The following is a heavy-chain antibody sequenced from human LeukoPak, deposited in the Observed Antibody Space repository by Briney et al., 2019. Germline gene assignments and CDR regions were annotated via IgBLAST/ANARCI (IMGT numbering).Heavy chain of an antibody. CDR3: ARESGRLRVDY. CDR1: GGSISSYY. Sequence: SETLSLTCTASGGSISSYYWSWFRQPPGKGLEWIGYIYYSGSTNYNPSLKSRVTISVDVSKNQLSLKLRSVTAADTAVYYCARESGRLRVDYWGQGTLVTVSS. CDR2: IYYSGST. V-gene: IGHV4-59*01. J-gene: IGHJ4*02. D-gene: IGHD1-26*01.